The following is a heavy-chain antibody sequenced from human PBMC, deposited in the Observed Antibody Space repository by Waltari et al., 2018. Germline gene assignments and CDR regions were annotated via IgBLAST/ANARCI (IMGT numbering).Heavy chain of an antibody. Sequence: VQLVESGGGVVPPGRSLRLSCAASGFTFSDYPMFWVRQAPGKGLEWVAFISYDGDKKYYTDSVKGRFTISRDNSKNTLYLQMNRLRAEDRAMYFCARDPHSSGYYPYFDYWGQGTLVTVSS. J-gene: IGHJ4*02. V-gene: IGHV3-30*04. CDR1: GFTFSDYP. CDR3: ARDPHSSGYYPYFDY. CDR2: ISYDGDKK. D-gene: IGHD3-22*01.